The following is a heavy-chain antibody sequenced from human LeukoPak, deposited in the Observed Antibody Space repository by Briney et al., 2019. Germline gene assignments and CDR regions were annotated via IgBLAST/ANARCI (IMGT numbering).Heavy chain of an antibody. D-gene: IGHD3-16*02. J-gene: IGHJ3*02. CDR1: GFTFSSYW. Sequence: GGSLRLSCAASGFTFSSYWMHWVRQAPGKGLVWVSRINSDGSSTSYADSVKGRFTISRDNAKNTLYLQMNSLRAEDTAVYYCASIPVPTYDYVWGSYRPIGDAFDIWGQGTMVTVSS. CDR3: ASIPVPTYDYVWGSYRPIGDAFDI. CDR2: INSDGSST. V-gene: IGHV3-74*01.